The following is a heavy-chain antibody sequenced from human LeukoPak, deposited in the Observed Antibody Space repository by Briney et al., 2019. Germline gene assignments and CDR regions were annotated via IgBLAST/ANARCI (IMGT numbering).Heavy chain of an antibody. CDR1: GDSISSSNYY. CDR3: ARHVLEYSSGWQIDY. V-gene: IGHV4-39*01. Sequence: SETLSLTCTVSGDSISSSNYYWGWIRQPPGKGLEWIGSIYYSGSTYYNPSLKSRVTISVDTSKNQFSLKLSSVTAADTAVYYCARHVLEYSSGWQIDYWGQGTLVTVSS. J-gene: IGHJ4*02. CDR2: IYYSGST. D-gene: IGHD6-19*01.